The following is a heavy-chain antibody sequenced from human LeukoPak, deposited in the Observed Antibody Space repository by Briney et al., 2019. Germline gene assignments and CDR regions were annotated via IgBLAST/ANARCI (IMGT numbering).Heavy chain of an antibody. Sequence: SETLSLTCTVSAGSISSYYWSWIRQPPGKGLEWIGYIYYSGSTNYNPSLKSRVTISVDTSKNQFSLKLSSVTAADTAVYYCARDLSLDYWGQGTLVTVSS. CDR3: ARDLSLDY. J-gene: IGHJ4*02. CDR1: AGSISSYY. V-gene: IGHV4-59*01. CDR2: IYYSGST.